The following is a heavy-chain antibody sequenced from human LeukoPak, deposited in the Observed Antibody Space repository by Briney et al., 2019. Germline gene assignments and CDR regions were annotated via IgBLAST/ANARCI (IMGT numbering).Heavy chain of an antibody. D-gene: IGHD2-2*01. CDR1: DGSISSYY. Sequence: SETLSLTCTVSDGSISSYYWSWIRQPPGKGLEWIGYIYYSGSTNYNPSLKSRVTISVDTSKNQFSLKLSSVTAADTAVYYCARLCTSCYVPYFDYWGQGTLVTVSS. CDR2: IYYSGST. CDR3: ARLCTSCYVPYFDY. V-gene: IGHV4-59*08. J-gene: IGHJ4*02.